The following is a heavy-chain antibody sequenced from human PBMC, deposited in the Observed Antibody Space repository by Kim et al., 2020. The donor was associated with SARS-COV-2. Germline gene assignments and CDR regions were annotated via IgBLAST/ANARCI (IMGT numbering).Heavy chain of an antibody. Sequence: SLRGRVTISVDTSKNQFSLKLSSVTAADTAVYYCAREWSGAAGRGGGFDYWGQGTLVTVSS. D-gene: IGHD6-13*01. CDR3: AREWSGAAGRGGGFDY. J-gene: IGHJ4*02. V-gene: IGHV4-34*13.